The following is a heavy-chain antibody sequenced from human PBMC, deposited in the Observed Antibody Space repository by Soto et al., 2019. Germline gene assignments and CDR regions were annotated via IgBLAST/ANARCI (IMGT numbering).Heavy chain of an antibody. D-gene: IGHD3-22*01. Sequence: WASVKVSCKASGGTFSSYAISWVRQAPGQGLEWMGGIIPIFGTANYAQKFQGRVTITADESTSTAYMELSSLRSEDTAVYYCARDPYYYDHREFDYWGQGTLVTVSS. V-gene: IGHV1-69*13. CDR1: GGTFSSYA. CDR2: IIPIFGTA. CDR3: ARDPYYYDHREFDY. J-gene: IGHJ4*02.